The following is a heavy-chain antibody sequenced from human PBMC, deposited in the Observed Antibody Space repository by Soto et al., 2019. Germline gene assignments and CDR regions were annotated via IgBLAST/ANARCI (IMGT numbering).Heavy chain of an antibody. CDR3: ARHVESSNFPYDY. CDR2: TYYSGST. V-gene: IGHV4-39*01. CDR1: GGSISSSDYY. D-gene: IGHD6-6*01. Sequence: PSETLSLTCTVSGGSISSSDYYWGWIRQPPGKGLEWIGNTYYSGSTYYNPSLKGRVTISIDASKNQFSLELSSVTAADTALYYCARHVESSNFPYDYWGPGTLVTVSS. J-gene: IGHJ4*02.